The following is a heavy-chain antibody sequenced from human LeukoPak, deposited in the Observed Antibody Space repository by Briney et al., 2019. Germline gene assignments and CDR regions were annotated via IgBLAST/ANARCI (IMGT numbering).Heavy chain of an antibody. CDR1: GGSISSSSYY. Sequence: SETLSLTCTVSGGSISSSSYYWGWIRQPPGKGLEWIGNIFYSGSTYYNPSLTSRVTISVDTSKNQFSLKLSSVTAADTAVYYCARALYDILTGYMTFDIWGQGTLVAVSS. CDR3: ARALYDILTGYMTFDI. CDR2: IFYSGST. D-gene: IGHD3-9*01. V-gene: IGHV4-39*01. J-gene: IGHJ4*02.